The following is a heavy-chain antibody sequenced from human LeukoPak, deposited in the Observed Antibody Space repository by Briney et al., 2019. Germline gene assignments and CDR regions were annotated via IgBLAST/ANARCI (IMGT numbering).Heavy chain of an antibody. Sequence: ASEKVSCKVSGYTLTELSVHWVRQAPGKGLEWMGGFDPEDGETIYAQKFQGRVTMTEDTSTDTAYMELSSLRSEDTAVYYCATEYSSGWYGGFDYWGQGTLVTVSS. D-gene: IGHD6-19*01. V-gene: IGHV1-24*01. CDR1: GYTLTELS. CDR2: FDPEDGET. J-gene: IGHJ4*02. CDR3: ATEYSSGWYGGFDY.